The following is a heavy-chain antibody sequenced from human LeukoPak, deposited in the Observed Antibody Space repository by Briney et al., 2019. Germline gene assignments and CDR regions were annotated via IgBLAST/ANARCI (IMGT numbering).Heavy chain of an antibody. CDR3: AREPDSEYYYDPGRFDP. J-gene: IGHJ5*02. Sequence: GGSLRLSCAASGFTFSSYWMSWVRQAPGKGLEWVANIRQDGSEKYYVDSVKGRFTISRDNAKNSLYLQMNSLRAEDTAVYYCAREPDSEYYYDPGRFDPWGQGTLVTVSS. V-gene: IGHV3-7*01. D-gene: IGHD3-22*01. CDR1: GFTFSSYW. CDR2: IRQDGSEK.